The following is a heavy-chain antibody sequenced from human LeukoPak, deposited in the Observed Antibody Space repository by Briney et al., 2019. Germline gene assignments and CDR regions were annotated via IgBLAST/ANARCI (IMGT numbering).Heavy chain of an antibody. CDR3: AREGCYGSGSPPSLYFDY. D-gene: IGHD3-10*01. CDR1: GFTFSDYY. V-gene: IGHV3-11*04. J-gene: IGHJ4*02. CDR2: ISSSGSTI. Sequence: GGSLRLSCAASGFTFSDYYMSWIRQAPGKGLEWVSYISSSGSTIYYADSVKGRFTISRDNSRSTLYLQMNSLRPEDTAIYYCAREGCYGSGSPPSLYFDYWGQGTLVTVSS.